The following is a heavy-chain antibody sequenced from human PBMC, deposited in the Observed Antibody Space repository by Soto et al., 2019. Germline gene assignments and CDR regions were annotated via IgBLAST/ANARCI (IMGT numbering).Heavy chain of an antibody. J-gene: IGHJ4*02. Sequence: SVKVSCKASGFTFSNSAVQWVRQSRGQRLEWMGWIVVGSGHPNLAQKFQDRVTLTRDMSTGTAYMELSSLRSEDTAIYYCAAGDSSGYYGGWGQGTQVTVSS. CDR2: IVVGSGHP. CDR1: GFTFSNSA. D-gene: IGHD3-22*01. CDR3: AAGDSSGYYGG. V-gene: IGHV1-58*01.